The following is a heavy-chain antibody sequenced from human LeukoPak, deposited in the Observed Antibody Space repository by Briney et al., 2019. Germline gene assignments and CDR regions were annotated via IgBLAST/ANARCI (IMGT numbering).Heavy chain of an antibody. CDR3: ARDLYRIVVVPHYFDY. D-gene: IGHD3-22*01. J-gene: IGHJ4*02. Sequence: GGSLRLSCAASGFTFGTYWMSWVRQAPGKGLEWVANINQDGSEKYYVDSVKGRFTISTDNAKNSLYLQMNSLRAEDTAMYYCARDLYRIVVVPHYFDYWGQGTLVTVSS. CDR1: GFTFGTYW. V-gene: IGHV3-7*01. CDR2: INQDGSEK.